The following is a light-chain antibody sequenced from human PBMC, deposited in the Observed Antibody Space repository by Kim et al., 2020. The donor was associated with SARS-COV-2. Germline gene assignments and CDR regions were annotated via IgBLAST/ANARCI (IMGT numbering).Light chain of an antibody. CDR1: SRDVGGYNY. V-gene: IGLV2-11*01. J-gene: IGLJ1*01. Sequence: GQSVTISCTGTSRDVGGYNYVSWYQQHPGKAPKLMIYDVSKRPSGVPDRFSGSKSGNTASLTISGLQAEDEADYYCCSYAGSYTYVFGTGTKFTVL. CDR2: DVS. CDR3: CSYAGSYTYV.